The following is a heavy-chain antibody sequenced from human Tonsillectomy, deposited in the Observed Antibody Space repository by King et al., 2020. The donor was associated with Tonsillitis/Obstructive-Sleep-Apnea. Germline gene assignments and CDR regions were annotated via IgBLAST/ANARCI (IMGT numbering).Heavy chain of an antibody. CDR3: ARSGGYCSSTSCYHFDY. Sequence: VQLQQWGAGLLKPSETLSLTCAVYGGSFSGYYWSWIRQPPGKGLEGIGEINHSGSTNYNPSLKSRVTISVDTSKDQFSLKLSSVTAADTAVYYCARSGGYCSSTSCYHFDYWGQGTLVTVSS. CDR2: INHSGST. CDR1: GGSFSGYY. J-gene: IGHJ4*02. V-gene: IGHV4-34*01. D-gene: IGHD2-2*01.